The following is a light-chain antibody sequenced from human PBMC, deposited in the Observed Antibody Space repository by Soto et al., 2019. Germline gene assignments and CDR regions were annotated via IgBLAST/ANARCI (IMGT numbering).Light chain of an antibody. J-gene: IGLJ1*01. CDR3: SSYTSSSFL. Sequence: QSVLTQPASVSGSPGQSITVSCTGTSSDVGGYNYVSWYQQHPGKAPELMVYEVSNRPSGVSNRFSGSKSGNTASLTISGLQAEDEADYYCSSYTSSSFLFGTGTKVTVL. CDR1: SSDVGGYNY. V-gene: IGLV2-14*01. CDR2: EVS.